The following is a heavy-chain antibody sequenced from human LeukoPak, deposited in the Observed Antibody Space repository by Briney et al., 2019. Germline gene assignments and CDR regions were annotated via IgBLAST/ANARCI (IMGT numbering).Heavy chain of an antibody. J-gene: IGHJ5*02. Sequence: SETLSLTCAVYGGSFSGYYWSWIRQPPGKGLEWIGEINHRGSTNYNPSLKRRVTISVDTSKNQFSLKLSSVTAADTAVYYCARLKGRYGYSYGGPPWGQGTLVTVSS. CDR1: GGSFSGYY. V-gene: IGHV4-34*01. CDR3: ARLKGRYGYSYGGPP. CDR2: INHRGST. D-gene: IGHD5-18*01.